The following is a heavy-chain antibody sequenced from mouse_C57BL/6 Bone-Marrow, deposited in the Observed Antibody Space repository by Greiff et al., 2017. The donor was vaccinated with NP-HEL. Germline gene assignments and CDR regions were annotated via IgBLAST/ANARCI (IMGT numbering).Heavy chain of an antibody. J-gene: IGHJ4*01. CDR1: GYAFSSSW. CDR2: IYPGDGDT. Sequence: VQLQQSGPELVKPGASVKISCKASGYAFSSSWMNWVKQRPGKGLEWIGRIYPGDGDTNYNGKFKGKATLTADKSSSTAYMQLSSLTSEDSAVYFCAETGTWNYAMDYWGQGTSVTVSS. CDR3: AETGTWNYAMDY. V-gene: IGHV1-82*01. D-gene: IGHD4-1*01.